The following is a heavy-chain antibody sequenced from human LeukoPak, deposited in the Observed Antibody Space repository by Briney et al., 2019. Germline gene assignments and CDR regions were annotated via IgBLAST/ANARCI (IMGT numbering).Heavy chain of an antibody. CDR3: ANNARPYSSGWLDNWFDP. D-gene: IGHD6-19*01. J-gene: IGHJ5*02. Sequence: PGGSLRLSCAASGFTFSSYAMSWVRQAPGKGLEWVSAISGSGGSTYYADSVKGRFTISRDNSKNTLYLQMNSLRAEDTAVYYCANNARPYSSGWLDNWFDPWGQGTLVTVSS. CDR2: ISGSGGST. CDR1: GFTFSSYA. V-gene: IGHV3-23*01.